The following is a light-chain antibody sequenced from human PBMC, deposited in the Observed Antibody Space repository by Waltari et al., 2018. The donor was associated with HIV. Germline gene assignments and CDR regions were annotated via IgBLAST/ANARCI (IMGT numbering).Light chain of an antibody. CDR3: TSYTNIRTWV. J-gene: IGLJ3*02. V-gene: IGLV2-14*03. Sequence: QSALTQPASVSGSPGQSITISCAGTTSDVGGYNYVSWFQHHPGKPPNLRIYDVTNPSHGVVRRCAGSKAGNTASLTSSGLQAEDEADYYCTSYTNIRTWVFGGGTKLTVL. CDR1: TSDVGGYNY. CDR2: DVT.